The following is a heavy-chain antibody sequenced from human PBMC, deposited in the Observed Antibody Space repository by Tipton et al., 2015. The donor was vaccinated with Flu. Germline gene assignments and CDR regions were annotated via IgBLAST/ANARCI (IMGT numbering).Heavy chain of an antibody. Sequence: VQLVQSGGGLIQPGGSLRLSCAASGFTVSSNYMSWVRQAPGKGLEWVSVIYSGGSTYYADSVKGRFTISRDNSKNTLYLQMSNLRVEDTAVYFCASVVSGWYTYWGQGTLVTVSS. J-gene: IGHJ4*02. D-gene: IGHD6-19*01. CDR3: ASVVSGWYTY. CDR2: IYSGGST. V-gene: IGHV3-53*01. CDR1: GFTVSSNY.